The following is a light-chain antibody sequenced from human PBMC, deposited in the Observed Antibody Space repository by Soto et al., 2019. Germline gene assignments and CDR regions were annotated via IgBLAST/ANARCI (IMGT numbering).Light chain of an antibody. V-gene: IGKV1-5*01. CDR1: QFVSSF. CDR3: QQHYISWS. CDR2: DVS. Sequence: DIQMTQSPSTLSASVGDRVTITCRASQFVSSFLGWYQQKPGKVPKLLIFDVSILASGVPSRFSGSGSGTELTLTTSSPKTQDLATYSCQQHYISWSFGQGTKVDI. J-gene: IGKJ1*01.